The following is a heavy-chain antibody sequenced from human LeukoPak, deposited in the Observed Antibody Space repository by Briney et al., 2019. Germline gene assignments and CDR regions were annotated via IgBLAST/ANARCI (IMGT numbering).Heavy chain of an antibody. CDR1: GFTFSHAW. CDR3: TTGGLWYSGRVF. D-gene: IGHD3-10*01. Sequence: KAGGSLRLSCAASGFTFSHAWMSWVRQAPGKGLEWVGRIKTKTDGGTTAFAAPVKGRFTMSRDDSKNTLYLQMNSLKTEDTAMYYCTTGGLWYSGRVFWGQGTLVTVS. CDR2: IKTKTDGGTT. V-gene: IGHV3-15*01. J-gene: IGHJ4*02.